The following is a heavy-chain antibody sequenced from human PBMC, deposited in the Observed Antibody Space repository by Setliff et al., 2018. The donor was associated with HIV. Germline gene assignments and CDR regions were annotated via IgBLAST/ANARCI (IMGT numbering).Heavy chain of an antibody. J-gene: IGHJ4*02. V-gene: IGHV4-31*03. CDR2: IFYIANT. D-gene: IGHD6-13*01. Sequence: PSETLSLTCTVSGGSIASGGYFYSWIRQRPGKGLEWIGYIFYIANTYYNPSLKSRVSISVDKSKNQFSLKLNSVTALDTAVYYCARKGSSSRSQEYYYDFWGQGTLVTVSS. CDR1: GGSIASGGYF. CDR3: ARKGSSSRSQEYYYDF.